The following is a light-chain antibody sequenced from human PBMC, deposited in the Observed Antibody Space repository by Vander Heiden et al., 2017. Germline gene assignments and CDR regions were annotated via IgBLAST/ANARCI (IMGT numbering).Light chain of an antibody. V-gene: IGKV3-15*01. J-gene: IGKJ5*01. CDR3: QQYNNWPPIT. Sequence: ELVMPHSPATLSVSPGDSATLSCRASRNIDNTLAWYQQKPGQAPRLLIYNGVTRATGVPARFSASGSGTEFTLTISSLQSEDFAIYYCQQYNNWPPITFGQGTRLEIK. CDR2: NGV. CDR1: RNIDNT.